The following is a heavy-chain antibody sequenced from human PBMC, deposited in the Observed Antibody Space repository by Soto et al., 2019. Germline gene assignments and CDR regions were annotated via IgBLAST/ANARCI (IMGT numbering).Heavy chain of an antibody. Sequence: QVQLQQWGAGLLKPSETLSLTCAVYGGSFSGYYWSWIRQPPGKGLEWIGEINHSGSTNYNPSLKSRVTISVDTSKNQFSLKLSSVTAADTAVYYCAREVVVVPAAGSAGTTNYFDYWGQGTLVTVSS. D-gene: IGHD2-2*01. CDR3: AREVVVVPAAGSAGTTNYFDY. V-gene: IGHV4-34*01. CDR1: GGSFSGYY. J-gene: IGHJ4*02. CDR2: INHSGST.